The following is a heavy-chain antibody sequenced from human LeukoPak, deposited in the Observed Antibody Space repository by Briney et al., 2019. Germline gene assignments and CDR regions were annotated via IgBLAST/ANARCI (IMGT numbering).Heavy chain of an antibody. CDR3: ARRLSIAGANFFDF. CDR1: GFALSNYE. CDR2: IPTSGSVK. J-gene: IGHJ4*02. V-gene: IGHV3-48*03. Sequence: GSLRLSCEVSGFALSNYEMHWVRQAPGKGLEWASYIPTSGSVKNYADSVKGRFTISRDNAHNSVYLQMNNLRVEDTAIYYCARRLSIAGANFFDFWGQGTLVTVSS. D-gene: IGHD1-26*01.